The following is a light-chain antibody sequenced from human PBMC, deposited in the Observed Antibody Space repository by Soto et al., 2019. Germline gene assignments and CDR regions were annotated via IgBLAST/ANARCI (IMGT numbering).Light chain of an antibody. CDR1: QNINNW. CDR2: KAS. V-gene: IGKV1-5*03. CDR3: QHYNSYSEA. J-gene: IGKJ5*01. Sequence: DIQLTQSPSTLSASVGDRVTITCRASQNINNWLAWYQQKPGKAPKLLIYKASTLKSGVPSRFSGSGSGTEFTLTISSLQPDDFATYYCQHYNSYSEAFGQGTRLEIK.